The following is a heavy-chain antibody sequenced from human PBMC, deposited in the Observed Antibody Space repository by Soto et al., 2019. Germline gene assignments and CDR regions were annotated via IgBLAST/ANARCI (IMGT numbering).Heavy chain of an antibody. D-gene: IGHD1-1*01. CDR3: ARDQLERRYYYYGMDV. CDR1: GGSVSSGSYY. Sequence: SETLSITCTVSGGSVSSGSYYWSWIRQPPGKGLEWIGYIYYSGSTNYNPSLKSRVTISVDTSKNQFSLKLSSVTAADTAVYYCARDQLERRYYYYGMDVWGQGTTVTVSS. CDR2: IYYSGST. J-gene: IGHJ6*02. V-gene: IGHV4-61*01.